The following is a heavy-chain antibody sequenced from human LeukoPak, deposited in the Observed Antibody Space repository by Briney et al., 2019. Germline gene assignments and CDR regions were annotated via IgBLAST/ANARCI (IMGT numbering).Heavy chain of an antibody. Sequence: SVKVSCKASGGSFTSYGISWVRQAPGQGLEWMGKIIPIYGRANYGQKFQGRVTITADESTTTSYMELSSLTAEDMAVYYCATGGAYEFRDDYWGQGTLVTVSS. V-gene: IGHV1-69*13. D-gene: IGHD3-3*01. CDR1: GGSFTSYG. CDR2: IIPIYGRA. J-gene: IGHJ4*02. CDR3: ATGGAYEFRDDY.